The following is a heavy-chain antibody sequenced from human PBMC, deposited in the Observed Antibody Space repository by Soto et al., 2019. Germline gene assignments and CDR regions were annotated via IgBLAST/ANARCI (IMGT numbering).Heavy chain of an antibody. CDR3: ASTPVTGRYSYYGMDD. D-gene: IGHD4-4*01. CDR1: SFYA. V-gene: IGHV1-69*13. J-gene: IGHJ6*02. Sequence: SVKVSCKTGSFYAVSWVRQAPGQGLEWMGGLIPVFDTPSYAQKFQGRVTITADESKSTAYMELSSLRSEDTALYYCASTPVTGRYSYYGMDDWDQAIALTV. CDR2: LIPVFDTP.